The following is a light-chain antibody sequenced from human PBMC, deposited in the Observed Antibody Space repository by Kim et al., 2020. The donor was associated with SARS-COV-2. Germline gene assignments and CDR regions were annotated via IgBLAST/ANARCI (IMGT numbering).Light chain of an antibody. CDR3: QQYDNWPPLT. CDR2: GAS. CDR1: QSVSSN. V-gene: IGKV3-15*01. J-gene: IGKJ4*01. Sequence: EIVMTQSPATLSVSPGERATLSCRASQSVSSNLAWYQQKPGQPPRLLIYGASTRATAIPARFSGSGSGTEFTLTISSLQSEDFAGYYCQQYDNWPPLTFGGGTKVDIK.